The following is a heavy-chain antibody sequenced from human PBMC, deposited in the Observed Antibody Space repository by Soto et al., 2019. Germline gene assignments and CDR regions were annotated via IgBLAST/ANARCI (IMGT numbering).Heavy chain of an antibody. D-gene: IGHD3-22*01. CDR3: AKTLYYYDSSGYQ. J-gene: IGHJ4*02. Sequence: GGSLRLSCAASGFTFGSYAMSWVRQAPGKGLEWVSAISGSGGSTYYADSVKGRFTISRDNSKNTLYLQMNSLRAEDTAVYYCAKTLYYYDSSGYQWGQGTLVTVSS. CDR1: GFTFGSYA. CDR2: ISGSGGST. V-gene: IGHV3-23*01.